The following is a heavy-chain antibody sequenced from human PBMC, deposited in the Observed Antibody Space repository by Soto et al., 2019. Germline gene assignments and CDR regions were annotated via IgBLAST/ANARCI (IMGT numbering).Heavy chain of an antibody. CDR1: GFIFSMYS. J-gene: IGHJ6*02. CDR3: ARDHLILPAHDFFYGSDV. CDR2: IPQDGVDG. Sequence: GGSLRLSCEVSGFIFSMYSMSWVRQTPGKGLEWVAKIPQDGVDGHYADAVKGRFTISRDNGKNSLYLQMNNLRAEDTAVYYCARDHLILPAHDFFYGSDVWGRGATVTVSS. D-gene: IGHD2-21*02. V-gene: IGHV3-7*03.